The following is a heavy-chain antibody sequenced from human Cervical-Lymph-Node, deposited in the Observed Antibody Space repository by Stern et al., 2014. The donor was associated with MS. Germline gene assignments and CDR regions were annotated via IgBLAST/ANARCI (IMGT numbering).Heavy chain of an antibody. CDR3: ARQTTAWASDV. CDR1: GFKFSIYW. Sequence: VQLVQSGAELIRPGASLKISCKGSGFKFSIYWIAWVRQMPGKGLEWMGMIYPGDSETRYSPSFQGQVTMSADKSTSTAYLQWSSLNASDTAMYFCARQTTAWASDVWGQGTLVTVSS. V-gene: IGHV5-51*01. CDR2: IYPGDSET. J-gene: IGHJ4*02. D-gene: IGHD1-14*01.